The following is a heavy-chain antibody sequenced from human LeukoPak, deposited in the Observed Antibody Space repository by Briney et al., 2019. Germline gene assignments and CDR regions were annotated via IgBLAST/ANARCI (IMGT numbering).Heavy chain of an antibody. Sequence: SETLSLTCTVSGGSVSSGSYYWSWIRRPPGKGLECIGYIYNSGSTYYNPSLKSRVTISVDTSKNQFSLKLSSVTAADTAVYYCAREGPVVVTATGTYDAFDIWGQGTMVTVSS. CDR2: IYNSGST. D-gene: IGHD2-21*02. CDR1: GGSVSSGSYY. V-gene: IGHV4-61*01. J-gene: IGHJ3*02. CDR3: AREGPVVVTATGTYDAFDI.